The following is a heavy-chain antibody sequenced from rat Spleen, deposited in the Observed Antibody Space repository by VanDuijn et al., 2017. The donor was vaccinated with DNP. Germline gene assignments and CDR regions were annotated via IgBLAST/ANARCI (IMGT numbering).Heavy chain of an antibody. CDR3: ARLLARGRGYFDY. Sequence: EVQLQESGPGLVKPSQSLSLTCSVTGYSITSNYWGWVRKFPGNKMEWIGHISYSGSTSYNPSLKSQISITRDTSQNQFFLQLNSVTIEDTATDYCARLLARGRGYFDYWGQGVMVTVSS. V-gene: IGHV3-1*01. D-gene: IGHD4-3*01. CDR1: GYSITSNY. CDR2: ISYSGST. J-gene: IGHJ2*01.